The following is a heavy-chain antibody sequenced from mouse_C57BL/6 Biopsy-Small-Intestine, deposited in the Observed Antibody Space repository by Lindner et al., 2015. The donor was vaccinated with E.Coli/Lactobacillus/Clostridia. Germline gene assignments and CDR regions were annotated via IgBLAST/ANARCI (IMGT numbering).Heavy chain of an antibody. Sequence: VKDRFTISRDDSQIMLYLQMNNLKTEDTAMYLCVRESYYEGYFDYWGQGTTLTVSS. J-gene: IGHJ2*01. CDR3: VRESYYEGYFDY. D-gene: IGHD1-1*01. V-gene: IGHV10-3*01.